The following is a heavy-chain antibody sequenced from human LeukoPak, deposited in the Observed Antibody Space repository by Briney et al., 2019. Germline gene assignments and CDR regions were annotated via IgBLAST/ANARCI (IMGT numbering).Heavy chain of an antibody. CDR2: IWCDGSNK. Sequence: GRSLRLSCAASGFTFSSYGMHWVRQAPGKGLEWVAVIWCDGSNKYYADSVKGRFTISRDNSKNTLYLQMNSLRAEDTAVYYCAKDKVAGLFYFDYWGQGTLVTVSS. V-gene: IGHV3-33*06. D-gene: IGHD2-15*01. CDR1: GFTFSSYG. J-gene: IGHJ4*02. CDR3: AKDKVAGLFYFDY.